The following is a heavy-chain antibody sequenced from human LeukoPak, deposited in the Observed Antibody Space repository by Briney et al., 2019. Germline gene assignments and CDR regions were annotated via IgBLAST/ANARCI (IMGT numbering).Heavy chain of an antibody. Sequence: SETLSLTCTVSGGSISSGDYYWSWIRQPPGKGLEWIGYIYYSGSTYYNPSLKSRVTISVDTSKNQFSLKLSSVTAADTAVYYCARDPRGYVVPAAEDAFDIWGQGTMVTVSS. CDR2: IYYSGST. CDR3: ARDPRGYVVPAAEDAFDI. V-gene: IGHV4-30-4*01. CDR1: GGSISSGDYY. J-gene: IGHJ3*02. D-gene: IGHD2-2*01.